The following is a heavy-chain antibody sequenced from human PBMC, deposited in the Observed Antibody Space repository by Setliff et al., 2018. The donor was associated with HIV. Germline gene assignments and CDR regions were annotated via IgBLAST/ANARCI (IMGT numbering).Heavy chain of an antibody. V-gene: IGHV4-34*01. J-gene: IGHJ5*02. CDR1: GGSLSDYY. D-gene: IGHD1-26*01. CDR2: INHSGST. CDR3: ARGSLGVGRRRPFDP. Sequence: SETLSLTCAVYGGSLSDYYWTWIRQPPGRGLEWIGEINHSGSTNYKESLKSRVTMSVDTSNNHFSLNLNSVTAADTAVYYCARGSLGVGRRRPFDPWGQGTLVTVSS.